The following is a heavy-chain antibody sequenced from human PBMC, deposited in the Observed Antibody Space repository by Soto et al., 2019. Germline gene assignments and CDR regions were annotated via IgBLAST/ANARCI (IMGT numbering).Heavy chain of an antibody. J-gene: IGHJ6*02. D-gene: IGHD1-26*01. V-gene: IGHV4-4*02. CDR2: IYHSGST. CDR1: GGSISSSNW. CDR3: ARVSGSYYYGMDV. Sequence: QVQLQESGPGLVKPSGTLSLTCAVSGGSISSSNWWSWVRQPPGKGLEWIGEIYHSGSTNYNPSLKSRVTRSVVKSKNQFSRKRCSVTAADTAVYYCARVSGSYYYGMDVWGQGTTVTASS.